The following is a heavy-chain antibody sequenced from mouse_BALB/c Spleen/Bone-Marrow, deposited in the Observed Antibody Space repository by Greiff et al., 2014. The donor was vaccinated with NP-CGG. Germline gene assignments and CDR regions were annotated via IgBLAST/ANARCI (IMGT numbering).Heavy chain of an antibody. V-gene: IGHV1S16*01. CDR3: TLWCYAKDY. Sequence: QVQLQQSGAELVKPGASVKLSCKASGYTFTSYYMYWVKQRPGQGLEWIGEINPSNGGTNFNEKFKSKATLTVDKSSSTAYMQLSSLTSEDSAVYYCTLWCYAKDYWGQGTSVTVSS. CDR1: GYTFTSYY. J-gene: IGHJ4*01. CDR2: INPSNGGT. D-gene: IGHD1-1*02.